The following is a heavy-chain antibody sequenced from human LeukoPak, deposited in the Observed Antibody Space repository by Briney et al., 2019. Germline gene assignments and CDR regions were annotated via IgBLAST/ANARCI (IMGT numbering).Heavy chain of an antibody. CDR3: ARDTMVRRVMGVDFEI. CDR2: IYTSGST. J-gene: IGHJ3*02. V-gene: IGHV4-61*02. D-gene: IGHD3-10*01. CDR1: GGSISSGSYY. Sequence: DPSETLSLTCTVSGGSISSGSYYWSWIRRSAGKGLEWIGRIYTSGSTNYNPSLKSRVTISVDTSKNQFSLKLSSVTAADTAVYYCARDTMVRRVMGVDFEIWGQGTMVTGSS.